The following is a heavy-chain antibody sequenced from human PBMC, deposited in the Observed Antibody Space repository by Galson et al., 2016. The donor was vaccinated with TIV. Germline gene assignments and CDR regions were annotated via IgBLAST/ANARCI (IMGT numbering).Heavy chain of an antibody. CDR3: ARGPGAYHDFWSGYSPTANYYMDV. V-gene: IGHV4-34*01. CDR1: GGSFSGYY. Sequence: SETLSLTCAVYGGSFSGYYWNWIRQPPGKGLEWIGEINHSGSTNYNASLKGRVTISVDTSKSQFSLKLSSMTAADTAVYYCARGPGAYHDFWSGYSPTANYYMDVWGKGTTVTVS. J-gene: IGHJ6*03. CDR2: INHSGST. D-gene: IGHD3/OR15-3a*01.